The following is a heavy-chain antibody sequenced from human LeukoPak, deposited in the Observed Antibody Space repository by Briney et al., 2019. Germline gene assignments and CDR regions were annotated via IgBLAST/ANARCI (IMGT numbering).Heavy chain of an antibody. V-gene: IGHV3-23*01. J-gene: IGHJ3*02. Sequence: GGSLRLSCAASDFSFITYAMSWVRQAPGKGLEWVSTISGGGDATYYADSVKGRFTISGDNSKNTLYLQMNSLRVEDTAVYYCAKYRNPDDYGDYVSFSPHAFDIWGQGTMVTVSS. CDR3: AKYRNPDDYGDYVSFSPHAFDI. CDR2: ISGGGDAT. CDR1: DFSFITYA. D-gene: IGHD4-17*01.